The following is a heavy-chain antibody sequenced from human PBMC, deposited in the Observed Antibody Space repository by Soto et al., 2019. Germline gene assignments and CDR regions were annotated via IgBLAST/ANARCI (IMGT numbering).Heavy chain of an antibody. CDR1: GFSLTSGVG. CDR2: IYWDDDK. CDR3: AHIDPEIVTVGGHGGFDY. V-gene: IGHV2-5*02. D-gene: IGHD5-12*01. Sequence: QITLKESGPTLVRPPQTLTLTCTFSGFSLTSGVGVGWIRQPPGKALEWLALIYWDDDKRYSPSLKNRLTNTKDTSKNQVVLTMTNVGPVDTATYFCAHIDPEIVTVGGHGGFDYWGQGTLVTVSS. J-gene: IGHJ4*02.